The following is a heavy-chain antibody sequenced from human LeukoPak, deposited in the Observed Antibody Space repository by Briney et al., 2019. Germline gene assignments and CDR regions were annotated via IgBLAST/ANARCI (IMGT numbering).Heavy chain of an antibody. CDR3: ARGSYYYYYVMDV. V-gene: IGHV4-59*08. D-gene: IGHD3-10*01. Sequence: SETLSLTCTVSGGSISSYYWSWIRQPPGKGLEWIGYIYYSGSTNYNPSLKSRVTISVDTSKNQFSLKLSSVTAADTAVYYCARGSYYYYYVMDVWGQGTTVTASS. CDR1: GGSISSYY. CDR2: IYYSGST. J-gene: IGHJ6*02.